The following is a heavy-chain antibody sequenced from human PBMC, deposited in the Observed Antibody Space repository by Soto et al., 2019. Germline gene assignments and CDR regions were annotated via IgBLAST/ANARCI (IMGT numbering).Heavy chain of an antibody. CDR2: IIPIFGTA. D-gene: IGHD1-26*01. V-gene: IGHV1-69*01. CDR3: ARDPFSGSYVKMRHGWFDP. CDR1: GGTFSTYA. Sequence: QVQLVQSGAELKKPGSSVKVSCKASGGTFSTYAISWVRQAPGQGLQWMGGIIPIFGTANYTQKFQGRLTISADDSTPTAYMELSTLTSEDTAVYYCARDPFSGSYVKMRHGWFDPWGQGTLVTVSS. J-gene: IGHJ5*02.